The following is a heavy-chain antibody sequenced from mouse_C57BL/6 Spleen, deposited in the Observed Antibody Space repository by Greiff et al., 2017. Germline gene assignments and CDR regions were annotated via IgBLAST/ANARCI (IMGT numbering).Heavy chain of an antibody. D-gene: IGHD1-1*01. CDR2: IYPGNSDT. J-gene: IGHJ2*01. Sequence: EVQLQQSGPVLARPGASVKMSCKTSGYTFTSYWMHWVKQRPGQGLEWIGAIYPGNSDTSYNQKFKGKAKLTAVTSASTAYMELSSLTNEDAAVYYCTRRDYYGMGNFDYWGQGTTLTVSS. V-gene: IGHV1-5*01. CDR1: GYTFTSYW. CDR3: TRRDYYGMGNFDY.